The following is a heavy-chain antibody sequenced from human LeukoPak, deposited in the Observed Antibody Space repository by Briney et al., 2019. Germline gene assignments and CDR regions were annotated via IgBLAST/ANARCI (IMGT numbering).Heavy chain of an antibody. CDR2: IKSKTDGETT. V-gene: IGHV3-15*01. Sequence: GGSLRLSCAASGFTFSNAWMSWVRQAPGKGLEWVGRIKSKTDGETTDYAAPVKGRFTISRDDSKNTLYLQMNSLKTEDTAVYYCTTLYYDSSGLIDYWGQGTLVTVSS. J-gene: IGHJ4*02. D-gene: IGHD3-22*01. CDR3: TTLYYDSSGLIDY. CDR1: GFTFSNAW.